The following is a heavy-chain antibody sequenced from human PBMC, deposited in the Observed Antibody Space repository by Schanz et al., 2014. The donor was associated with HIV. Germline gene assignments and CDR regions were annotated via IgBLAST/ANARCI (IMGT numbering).Heavy chain of an antibody. V-gene: IGHV4-34*01. Sequence: QVQVQQTGAGLLKPSETLTLTCVVYGGSFSGHYWGWIRQSPGKGLEWIGHIDYIGITKYNPSFNSDVSPYAAPPKTGFPRNLGAVPAADTAVYHCVRHAVLPIGIRGHSVGYWGQGTLVTVSS. CDR2: IDYIGIT. J-gene: IGHJ4*02. CDR3: VRHAVLPIGIRGHSVGY. D-gene: IGHD4-17*01. CDR1: GGSFSGHY.